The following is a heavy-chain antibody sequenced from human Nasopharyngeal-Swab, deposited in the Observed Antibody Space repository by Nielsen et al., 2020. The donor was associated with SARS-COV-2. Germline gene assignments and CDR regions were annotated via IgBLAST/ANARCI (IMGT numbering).Heavy chain of an antibody. V-gene: IGHV3-23*01. J-gene: IGHJ4*02. Sequence: GESLKISCAASGFTFSSYAMTWVRQAPGKGLKWVSAISGSGFSTYYADSVKGRFTISRDNSKNTLYLQMNSLRAEDTAVYYCARTGRYDSSGYYPPFDYWGQGTLVTVSS. D-gene: IGHD3-22*01. CDR3: ARTGRYDSSGYYPPFDY. CDR1: GFTFSSYA. CDR2: ISGSGFST.